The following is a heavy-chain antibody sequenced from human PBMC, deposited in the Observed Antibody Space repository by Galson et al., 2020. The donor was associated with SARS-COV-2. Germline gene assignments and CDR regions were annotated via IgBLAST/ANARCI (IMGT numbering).Heavy chain of an antibody. CDR2: IYYSGST. D-gene: IGHD3-10*01. CDR3: ASVQGSGTLYGMDV. J-gene: IGHJ6*02. CDR1: GGSISSYY. Sequence: SETLSLTFTVSGGSISSYYWSWIRQPPGKGLEWIGYIYYSGSTNYNPSLKSRVTISVDTSKNQFSLKLSSVTAADTAVYYCASVQGSGTLYGMDVWGQGTTVTVSS. V-gene: IGHV4-59*13.